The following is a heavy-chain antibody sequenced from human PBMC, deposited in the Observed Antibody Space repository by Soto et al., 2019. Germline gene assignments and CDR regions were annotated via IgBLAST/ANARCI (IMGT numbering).Heavy chain of an antibody. CDR2: FSGNRGSI. Sequence: EVQLVESGGGLVQPGRSLRLSCAASGFTFDDYAMHWVRQAPGKGLEWVQGFSGNRGSIGYADSVKGRFTISRDNAKNSLYLKMNSLRAEDTALYYCAKESIAVAGTFDYWGQGTLVTVSS. J-gene: IGHJ4*02. CDR1: GFTFDDYA. D-gene: IGHD6-19*01. CDR3: AKESIAVAGTFDY. V-gene: IGHV3-9*01.